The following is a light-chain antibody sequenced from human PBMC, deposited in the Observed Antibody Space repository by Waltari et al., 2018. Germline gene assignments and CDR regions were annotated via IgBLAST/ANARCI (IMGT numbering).Light chain of an antibody. J-gene: IGLJ2*01. V-gene: IGLV3-21*04. CDR1: NIGSNS. CDR2: YDS. Sequence: SYVVTQSPSVSVAPGETARITCGGDNIGSNSGHWYQQRPGQAPVLVISYDSDRPSGIPERFSGSNSGNTATLTISWVEADDEADYYCLVWHSTTDHHGVFGGGTKLTVL. CDR3: LVWHSTTDHHGV.